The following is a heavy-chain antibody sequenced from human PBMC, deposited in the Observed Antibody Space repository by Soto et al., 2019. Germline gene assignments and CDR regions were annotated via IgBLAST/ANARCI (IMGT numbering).Heavy chain of an antibody. Sequence: QVHLVQSGAEVKKPGASVRVSCKASGYTLTGYYIYWVRQAPGQGLEWMGWINPNSGNTHYAQKCQGRVTMTRDTSISTAYMELSRLRSDDTAVYYCARDPYGGNSGWFDPWGQGTLVTVSS. V-gene: IGHV1-2*02. CDR3: ARDPYGGNSGWFDP. CDR2: INPNSGNT. J-gene: IGHJ5*02. D-gene: IGHD2-21*02. CDR1: GYTLTGYY.